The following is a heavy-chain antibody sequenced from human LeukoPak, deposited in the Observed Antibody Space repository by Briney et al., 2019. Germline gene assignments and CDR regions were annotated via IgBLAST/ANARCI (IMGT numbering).Heavy chain of an antibody. Sequence: ASVKVSCKASGYTFTGYYRHWVRQAPGQGLEWMGWINPNSGGTNYAQKFQGRVTMTRDTSISTAYMELSRLRSDDTAVYYCARARITMIVVAPAYWGQGTLVTVSS. D-gene: IGHD3-22*01. V-gene: IGHV1-2*02. J-gene: IGHJ4*02. CDR1: GYTFTGYY. CDR3: ARARITMIVVAPAY. CDR2: INPNSGGT.